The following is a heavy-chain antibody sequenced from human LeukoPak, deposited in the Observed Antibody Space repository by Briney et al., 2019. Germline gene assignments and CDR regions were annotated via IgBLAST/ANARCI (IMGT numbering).Heavy chain of an antibody. D-gene: IGHD3-10*01. V-gene: IGHV3-21*01. CDR2: ISSSSYI. CDR1: GFTFSSYS. J-gene: IGHJ6*02. CDR3: ARETGNYYYYGMDV. Sequence: PGGSLRLSCAASGFTFSSYSMNWVRQAPGKGPEWVSSISSSSYIYYADSVRGRFTISRDNAKNSLYLQMNSLRAEDTAVYYCARETGNYYYYGMDVWGQGTTVTVSS.